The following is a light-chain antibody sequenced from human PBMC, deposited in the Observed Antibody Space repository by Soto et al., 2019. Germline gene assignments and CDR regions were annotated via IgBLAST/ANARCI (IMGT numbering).Light chain of an antibody. CDR1: SSDVGAYNY. Sequence: QSALTQPASVSLSPGQSITISCTGTSSDVGAYNYVSWYQQHPGKAPKLMIYEVINRPSGVSNRFSGSKSGNTASLTISGLQAEDEADYYCGSYTSASTLVFGTGTKVTVL. V-gene: IGLV2-14*01. J-gene: IGLJ1*01. CDR3: GSYTSASTLV. CDR2: EVI.